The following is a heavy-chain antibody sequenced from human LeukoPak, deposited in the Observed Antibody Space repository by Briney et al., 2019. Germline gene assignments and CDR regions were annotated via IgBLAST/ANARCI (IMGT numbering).Heavy chain of an antibody. CDR1: GGSFSGYY. CDR3: ARAEVGDFDWLPLDY. V-gene: IGHV4-59*01. CDR2: IYYSGST. J-gene: IGHJ4*02. D-gene: IGHD3-9*01. Sequence: SETLSLTCAVYGGSFSGYYWSWIRQPPGKGLEWIGYIYYSGSTNYNPSLKSRVTISVDTSKNQFSLKLSSVTAADTAVYYCARAEVGDFDWLPLDYWGQGTLVTVSS.